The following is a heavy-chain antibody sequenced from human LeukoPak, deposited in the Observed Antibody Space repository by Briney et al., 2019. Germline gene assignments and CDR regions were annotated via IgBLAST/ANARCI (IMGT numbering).Heavy chain of an antibody. V-gene: IGHV4-39*01. CDR2: IYYSGST. CDR1: GGSISSSSCY. Sequence: PSETLSLTCTVSGGSISSSSCYWGWIRQPPGKGLEWIGSIYYSGSTYYNPSLKSRVTISVDTSKNQFSLKLSSVTAADTAVYYCARQGPLNYMDVWGKGTTVTVSS. J-gene: IGHJ6*03. CDR3: ARQGPLNYMDV.